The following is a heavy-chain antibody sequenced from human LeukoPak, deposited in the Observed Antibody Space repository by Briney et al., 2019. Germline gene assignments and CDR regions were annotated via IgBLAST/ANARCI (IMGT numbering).Heavy chain of an antibody. Sequence: GGSLRLSCAASGFTFSSYWMHWVRQTPGKGLVWVSRINGAGSSISYADSVKGRVTISRDNTKNTLYLQMNNLRAEDTAVYYCARGGDYKNDYWGQGTLVTVSS. V-gene: IGHV3-74*01. CDR1: GFTFSSYW. CDR3: ARGGDYKNDY. CDR2: INGAGSSI. J-gene: IGHJ4*02. D-gene: IGHD4-17*01.